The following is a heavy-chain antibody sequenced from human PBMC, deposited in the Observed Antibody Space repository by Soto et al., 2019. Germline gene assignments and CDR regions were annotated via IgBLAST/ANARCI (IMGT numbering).Heavy chain of an antibody. CDR3: ARESSEQTRWWLVNHRTGLFDY. CDR2: IKQDGSEK. CDR1: GFTFSSYW. Sequence: EVQLVESGGGLVQPGGSLRLSCAASGFTFSSYWMSWVRQAPGKGLEWVAYIKQDGSEKYYVDSVKGRFTISRDNAKNSLYLQMNSLRAEDTAVYYCARESSEQTRWWLVNHRTGLFDYWGQGTLVTVSS. D-gene: IGHD6-19*01. V-gene: IGHV3-7*01. J-gene: IGHJ4*02.